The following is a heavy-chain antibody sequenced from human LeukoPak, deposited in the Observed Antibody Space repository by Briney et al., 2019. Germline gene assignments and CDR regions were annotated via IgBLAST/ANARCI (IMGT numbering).Heavy chain of an antibody. Sequence: ASVKVSCKASGYTFTSYGISWVRQAPGQGLEWMGWISAYNGNTNYAQKLQGRVTMTTDTSTSTAYMELRSLRSDDTAVYYRARSQHRHPDDAFDIWGQGTMVTVSS. CDR1: GYTFTSYG. CDR2: ISAYNGNT. V-gene: IGHV1-18*01. J-gene: IGHJ3*02. CDR3: ARSQHRHPDDAFDI. D-gene: IGHD2-21*01.